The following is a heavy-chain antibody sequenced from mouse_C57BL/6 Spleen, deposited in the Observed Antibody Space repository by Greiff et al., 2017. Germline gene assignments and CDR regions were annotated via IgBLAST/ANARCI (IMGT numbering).Heavy chain of an antibody. J-gene: IGHJ2*01. CDR3: ARSAIITPFGY. D-gene: IGHD1-1*01. V-gene: IGHV1-80*01. Sequence: QVQLQQSGAELVKPGASVKISCKASGYAFSSYWMNWVKQRPGKGLEWIGQIYPGDGDTNYNGKFKGKATLTADKSSSTAYMQLSSLTSEDSAVYFCARSAIITPFGYWGQGTTLTVSS. CDR1: GYAFSSYW. CDR2: IYPGDGDT.